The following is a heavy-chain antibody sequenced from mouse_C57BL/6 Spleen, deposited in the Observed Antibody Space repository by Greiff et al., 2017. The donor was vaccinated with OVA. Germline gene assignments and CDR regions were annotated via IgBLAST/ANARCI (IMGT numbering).Heavy chain of an antibody. Sequence: QVQLQQSGAELVKPGASVKLSCKASGYTFTEYSIHWVKQRPGQGLEWIGWFYPGSGSIKYNEKFKDKATLTADKSSRTVYMELSRLTSDDSAVYFCARHEGRERPKGYWGQGTSLTVSS. V-gene: IGHV1-62-2*01. J-gene: IGHJ4*01. CDR1: GYTFTEYS. CDR2: FYPGSGSI. CDR3: ARHEGRERPKGY.